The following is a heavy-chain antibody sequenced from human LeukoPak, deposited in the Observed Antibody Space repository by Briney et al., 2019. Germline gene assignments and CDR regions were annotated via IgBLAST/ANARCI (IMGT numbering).Heavy chain of an antibody. CDR3: ARQAAGEGFDI. D-gene: IGHD2-15*01. V-gene: IGHV4-59*01. CDR1: GGSISSYY. CDR2: IYYSGST. J-gene: IGHJ3*02. Sequence: PSETLSLTCIVSGGSISSYYWSWIRQPPGKGLEWIGYIYYSGSTNNNPSLKSRVTISVDTSKNQFSLKLSSVTAADTAVYYCARQAAGEGFDIWGQGTMVTVSS.